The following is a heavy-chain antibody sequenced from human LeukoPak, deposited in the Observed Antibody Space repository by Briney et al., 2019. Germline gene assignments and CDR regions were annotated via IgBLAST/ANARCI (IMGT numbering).Heavy chain of an antibody. J-gene: IGHJ1*01. CDR1: GYSFISYA. D-gene: IGHD1-26*01. CDR3: ARDPSGATDGEYFQH. Sequence: GASVKVSCKASGYSFISYAMNWVRQAPGQGLEWMGWINTNTGNPTYAQGFTGRFVFSLDTSVSTAYLQISSLKAEDTAVYYCARDPSGATDGEYFQHWGQGTLVTVSS. V-gene: IGHV7-4-1*02. CDR2: INTNTGNP.